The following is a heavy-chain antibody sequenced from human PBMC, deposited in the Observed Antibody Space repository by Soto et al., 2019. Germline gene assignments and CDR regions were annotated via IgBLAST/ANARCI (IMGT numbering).Heavy chain of an antibody. D-gene: IGHD3-3*01. J-gene: IGHJ4*02. V-gene: IGHV4-31*03. CDR2: IYYSGST. Sequence: QVQLQESGPGLVKPSQTLSLTCTVSGGSISSGGYYWSWIRQHPGKGLEWIGSIYYSGSTYYNPSVKRRVTRSVDTPKNQFSLKLSSVTAADTAVYYCARLLPSEPYYFWSGYYYRVDGYFYYWGQGTLVAVSS. CDR1: GGSISSGGYY. CDR3: ARLLPSEPYYFWSGYYYRVDGYFYY.